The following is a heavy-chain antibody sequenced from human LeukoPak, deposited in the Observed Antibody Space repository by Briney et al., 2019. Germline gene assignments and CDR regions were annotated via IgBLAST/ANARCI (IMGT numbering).Heavy chain of an antibody. Sequence: ASVKVSCKASGYTFSNYGISWVRQAPGLGLEWMGWTSYNGNTNYAQKFQDRVTMTTDTSTTTGYMELRSLESDDTAVYYCARHSGSGWQALGYWGQGTLVTVSS. D-gene: IGHD6-19*01. CDR3: ARHSGSGWQALGY. CDR1: GYTFSNYG. CDR2: TSYNGNT. V-gene: IGHV1-18*04. J-gene: IGHJ4*02.